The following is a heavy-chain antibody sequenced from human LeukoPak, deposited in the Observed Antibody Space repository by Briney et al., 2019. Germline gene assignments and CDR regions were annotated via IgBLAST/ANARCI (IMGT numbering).Heavy chain of an antibody. Sequence: GASVKVSCKASGGTFSSYAISWVRQAPGQGLEWMGGIIPIFGTANYAQKFQGRVTITADKSTSTAYMELSSLRSEDTAVYYCARGTPPRYYGDLDYWGQGTLVTVSS. CDR2: IIPIFGTA. V-gene: IGHV1-69*06. CDR1: GGTFSSYA. CDR3: ARGTPPRYYGDLDY. J-gene: IGHJ4*02. D-gene: IGHD4-17*01.